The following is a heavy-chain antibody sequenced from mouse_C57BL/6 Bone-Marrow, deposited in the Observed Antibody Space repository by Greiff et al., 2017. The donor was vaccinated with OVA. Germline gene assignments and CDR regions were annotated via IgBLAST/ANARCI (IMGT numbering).Heavy chain of an antibody. CDR2: INPSTGGT. Sequence: EVQLVESGPELVKPGASVKISCKASGYSFTGYYMNWVKQSPEKSLEWIGEINPSTGGTTYNQKFKAKATLTVDKSSSTAYMQLKSLTSEDSAVYYCARFRLGPLFDDWGQGTTLTVSS. CDR3: ARFRLGPLFDD. V-gene: IGHV1-42*01. J-gene: IGHJ2*01. D-gene: IGHD4-1*01. CDR1: GYSFTGYY.